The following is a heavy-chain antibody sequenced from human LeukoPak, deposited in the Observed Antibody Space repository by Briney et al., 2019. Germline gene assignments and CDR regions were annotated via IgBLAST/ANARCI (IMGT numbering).Heavy chain of an antibody. D-gene: IGHD3-10*01. J-gene: IGHJ4*02. CDR3: ALDPTGNYGSVSGY. CDR1: GFTFSTYG. V-gene: IGHV3-30*03. CDR2: ISNDGSNK. Sequence: PGGSLRLSCAASGFTFSTYGIHWVRQAPGKGLEWVAVISNDGSNKYYADSVKGRFTISRDNSKNTVYLQMNSLRAEDTAVYYCALDPTGNYGSVSGYWGQGTLVTVSS.